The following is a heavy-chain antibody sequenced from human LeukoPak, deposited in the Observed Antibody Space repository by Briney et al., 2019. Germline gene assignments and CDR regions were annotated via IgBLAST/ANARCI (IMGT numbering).Heavy chain of an antibody. V-gene: IGHV4-34*01. D-gene: IGHD7-27*01. J-gene: IGHJ4*02. CDR2: INHSGST. CDR1: GGSFSGYY. Sequence: KASETLSLTCAVYGGSFSGYYWSWIRQPPGKGLEWIGEINHSGSTNYNPSLKSRVTISVDTSKNQFSLKLSSVTAADTAVYYCARLPNWGNYFDYWGQGTLVTVSS. CDR3: ARLPNWGNYFDY.